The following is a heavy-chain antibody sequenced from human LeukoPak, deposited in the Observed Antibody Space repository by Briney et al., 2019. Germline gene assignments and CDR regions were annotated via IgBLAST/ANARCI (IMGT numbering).Heavy chain of an antibody. D-gene: IGHD6-13*01. CDR1: GFTFSDYY. V-gene: IGHV3-11*01. CDR2: ISSSGSTI. J-gene: IGHJ4*02. Sequence: GGSLRLSCAASGFTFSDYYMSWIRQAPGKGLEWVSYISSSGSTIYYADSVKGRFTISRDNAKNSLYLQMNSLRAEDTAVYYCAREHASRASWAIFDYWGQGTLVTVPS. CDR3: AREHASRASWAIFDY.